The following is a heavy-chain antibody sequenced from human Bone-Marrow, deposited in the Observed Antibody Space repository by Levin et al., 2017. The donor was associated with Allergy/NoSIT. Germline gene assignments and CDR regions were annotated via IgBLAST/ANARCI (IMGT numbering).Heavy chain of an antibody. V-gene: IGHV4-4*07. CDR1: GGSISSYY. Sequence: AGGSLRLSCTVSGGSISSYYWSWIRQPAGKGLEWIGRIYTSGSINYNPSLKSRVTISVDTSKNQFSLKLSLMTAADPAVYYCARGTFCSGGSCNSNGLDVWGQGTTVTVSS. CDR3: ARGTFCSGGSCNSNGLDV. J-gene: IGHJ6*02. D-gene: IGHD2-15*01. CDR2: IYTSGSI.